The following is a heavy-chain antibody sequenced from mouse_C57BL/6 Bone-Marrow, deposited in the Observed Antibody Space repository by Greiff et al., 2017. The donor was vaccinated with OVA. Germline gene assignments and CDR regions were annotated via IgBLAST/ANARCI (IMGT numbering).Heavy chain of an antibody. V-gene: IGHV1-50*01. CDR2: IDPSDSYT. CDR1: GYTFTSYW. Sequence: VQLQQPGAELVKPGASVKLSCKASGYTFTSYWMQWVKQRPGQGLEWIGEIDPSDSYTNYNQKFKGKATLTVDASSSTAYMQLSSLTSEDSAVYYCLTGRKDAMDYWGQGTSVTVSS. CDR3: LTGRKDAMDY. D-gene: IGHD4-1*01. J-gene: IGHJ4*01.